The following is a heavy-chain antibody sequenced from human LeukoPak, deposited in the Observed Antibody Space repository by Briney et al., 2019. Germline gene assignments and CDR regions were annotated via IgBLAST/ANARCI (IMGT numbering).Heavy chain of an antibody. CDR2: ISSSSSYI. Sequence: GGSLRPSCAASGFTFSSYSMNWARQAPGKGLEWVSSISSSSSYIYYADSVKGRFTISRDNAKNSLYLQMNSLRAEDTAVYYCARDAVAGTLRYYYYMDVWGKGTTVTVSS. J-gene: IGHJ6*03. V-gene: IGHV3-21*01. CDR1: GFTFSSYS. CDR3: ARDAVAGTLRYYYYMDV. D-gene: IGHD6-19*01.